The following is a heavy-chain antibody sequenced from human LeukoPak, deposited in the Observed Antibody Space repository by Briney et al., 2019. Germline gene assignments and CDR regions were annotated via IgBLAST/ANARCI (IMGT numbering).Heavy chain of an antibody. CDR3: AKRAHSSGYYFAFDI. J-gene: IGHJ3*02. D-gene: IGHD3-22*01. Sequence: PGGSLRLSCAASGFIFSNYGFHWVRQAPGKGLEWVALIWSDGSKKYYTDSVKGRFTISRDDSKNTLFLQMNSLRAEDMAVYYCAKRAHSSGYYFAFDIWGQGTMVTVSS. CDR2: IWSDGSKK. V-gene: IGHV3-33*06. CDR1: GFIFSNYG.